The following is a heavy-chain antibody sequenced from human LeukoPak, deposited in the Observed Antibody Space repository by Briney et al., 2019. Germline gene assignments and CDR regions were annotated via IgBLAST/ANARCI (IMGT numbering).Heavy chain of an antibody. J-gene: IGHJ5*02. CDR2: IIPIFGTA. CDR1: GGTFSSYA. Sequence: SVKVSCKASGGTFSSYAISWVRQAPGQGLEWRGGIIPIFGTANYAQKFQGRVTITADRSTSTAYMALSSLRSEDTAVYYCATVLGSTMVRGVITWFDPWGQGTLVTVSS. CDR3: ATVLGSTMVRGVITWFDP. V-gene: IGHV1-69*06. D-gene: IGHD3-10*01.